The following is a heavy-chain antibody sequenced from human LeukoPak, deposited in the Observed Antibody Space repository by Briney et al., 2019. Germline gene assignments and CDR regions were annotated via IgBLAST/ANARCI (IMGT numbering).Heavy chain of an antibody. D-gene: IGHD3-16*02. CDR2: IRSKANSYAT. V-gene: IGHV3-73*01. Sequence: GGSLRLSCAASGFTFSGSAMHWVRQASGKGLEWVGRIRSKANSYATAYAASVKGRFTISRDDSKNTAYLQMNSLKTEDTAVYYCTRHAVTFGGVIIDYWGHGTLVTVSS. J-gene: IGHJ4*01. CDR1: GFTFSGSA. CDR3: TRHAVTFGGVIIDY.